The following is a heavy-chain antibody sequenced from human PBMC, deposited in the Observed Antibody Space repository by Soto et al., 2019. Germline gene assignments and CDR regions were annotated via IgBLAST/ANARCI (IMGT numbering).Heavy chain of an antibody. CDR1: GYTFTNHW. CDR2: INPSDSHT. V-gene: IGHV5-10-1*03. D-gene: IGHD3-22*01. Sequence: EVQLVQSGAEVKKPGESLKISCQGSGYTFTNHWITWVRQMPGKGLEWMGRINPSDSHTNYSPSFQGHVTMSVDKSISSAYLQWSSLKASDSAMYSCARHASYYVSSGYFGTYWGQGTLVTVSS. J-gene: IGHJ4*02. CDR3: ARHASYYVSSGYFGTY.